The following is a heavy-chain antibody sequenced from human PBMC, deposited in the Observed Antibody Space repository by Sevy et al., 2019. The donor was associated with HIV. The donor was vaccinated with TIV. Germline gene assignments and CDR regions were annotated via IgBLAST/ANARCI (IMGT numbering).Heavy chain of an antibody. CDR3: TTQWF. D-gene: IGHD3-22*01. CDR1: GITFSNTW. J-gene: IGHJ4*02. Sequence: GGSLRLSCAGSGITFSNTWMSWVRQAPGKGLEWIGRIKSKTDGGTTDYAAPVKGRFSISRDDSKNTLYLQMNSLKTEDRAVYSCTTQWFWGQGTLVTVSS. CDR2: IKSKTDGGTT. V-gene: IGHV3-15*01.